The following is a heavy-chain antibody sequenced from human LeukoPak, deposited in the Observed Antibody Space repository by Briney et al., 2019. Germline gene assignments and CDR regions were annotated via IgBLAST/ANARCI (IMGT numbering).Heavy chain of an antibody. CDR3: ARDLVGATESFFDY. CDR2: INPNSGGT. J-gene: IGHJ4*02. Sequence: ASVKVSCKASGYTFTGYYMHWVRQAPGQGLEWMGWINPNSGGTNYAQKFQSRVTMTRDTSISTAYMELSRLRSDDTAVYYCARDLVGATESFFDYWGQGTLLTVSS. D-gene: IGHD1-26*01. V-gene: IGHV1-2*02. CDR1: GYTFTGYY.